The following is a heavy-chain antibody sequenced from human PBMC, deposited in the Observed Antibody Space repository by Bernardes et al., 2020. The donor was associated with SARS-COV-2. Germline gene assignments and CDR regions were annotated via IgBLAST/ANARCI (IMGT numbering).Heavy chain of an antibody. CDR2: IYYSGST. CDR3: ARADYGDYYWGMDV. Sequence: SETLSLTCTVSGGSISSGGYYWSWLRQHPGKGLEWIGYIYYSGSTYYNPSLKSRVTISVDTSKNQFSLKLSSVTAADTAVYYCARADYGDYYWGMDVWGQGTTVTVSS. D-gene: IGHD4-17*01. J-gene: IGHJ6*02. V-gene: IGHV4-31*03. CDR1: GGSISSGGYY.